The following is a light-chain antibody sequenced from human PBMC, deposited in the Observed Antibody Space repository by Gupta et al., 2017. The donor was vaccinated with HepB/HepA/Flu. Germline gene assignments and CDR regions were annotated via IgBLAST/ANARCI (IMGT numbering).Light chain of an antibody. CDR2: LGS. Sequence: DIVMTQSPLSLPVTPGEPASISCRSSQSLLHSNGYNYLDWYLQKPGQSPQLLIYLGSNRASGVPDRFSDSGSGTDFTLKISRVEAEDVGVYYCMQALQTPFFGGGTKVEIK. CDR1: QSLLHSNGYNY. J-gene: IGKJ4*01. CDR3: MQALQTPF. V-gene: IGKV2-28*01.